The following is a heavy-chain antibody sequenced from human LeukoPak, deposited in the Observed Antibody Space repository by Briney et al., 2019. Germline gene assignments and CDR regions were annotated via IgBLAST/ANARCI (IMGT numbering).Heavy chain of an antibody. CDR3: ANNRYSSRWRGAFDV. CDR1: GFTFSSSG. CDR2: ISGSDDTT. D-gene: IGHD6-13*01. V-gene: IGHV3-23*01. Sequence: GGSLRLSCAASGFTFSSSGVSWVRQAPGKGLEWVSSISGSDDTTYYADSVKGRFTISRDDSKNTLYLQMNSLRAEDTAVYYCANNRYSSRWRGAFDVWGQGTMVTVSS. J-gene: IGHJ3*01.